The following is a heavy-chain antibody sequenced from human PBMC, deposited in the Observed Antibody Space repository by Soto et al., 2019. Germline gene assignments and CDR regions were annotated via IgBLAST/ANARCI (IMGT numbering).Heavy chain of an antibody. J-gene: IGHJ6*02. CDR3: ARPDEGGYSSNHHYYYALDV. D-gene: IGHD3-22*01. Sequence: QVQLVQSGAEVQKPGSSVKVSCKASGGTFRSYSISWVRQAPGQGLEWMGGIIPIFDITNYAQKLQGRVTITAAESTSTAYMELSSLGSDDTAVYYCARPDEGGYSSNHHYYYALDVWGQGTTVTV. CDR2: IIPIFDIT. V-gene: IGHV1-69*01. CDR1: GGTFRSYS.